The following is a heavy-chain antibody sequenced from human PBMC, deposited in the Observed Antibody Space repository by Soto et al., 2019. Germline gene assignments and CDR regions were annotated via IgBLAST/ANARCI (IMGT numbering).Heavy chain of an antibody. CDR3: ARDRTSSTSPTGVYYGMDV. Sequence: PGGSLRLSCEVSGFTFSSYGMSWVRQAPGKGLEWVSSISSSSSYIYYADSVKGRFTISRDNAKNSLYLQMNSLRAEDTAVYYCARDRTSSTSPTGVYYGMDVWGQGTTVTVSS. CDR1: GFTFSSYG. CDR2: ISSSSSYI. D-gene: IGHD2-2*01. J-gene: IGHJ6*02. V-gene: IGHV3-21*01.